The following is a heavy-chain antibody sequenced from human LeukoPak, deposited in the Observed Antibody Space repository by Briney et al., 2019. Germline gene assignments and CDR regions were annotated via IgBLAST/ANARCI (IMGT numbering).Heavy chain of an antibody. CDR1: GGSISSYY. CDR3: ARDLGGSYYGDFDY. Sequence: SETLSLTCTVSGGSISSYYWSWIRQPPGKGLEWIGYIYYSGSTNYNPSLKSRATISVDTSKNQFSLKLSSVTAADTAVYYCARDLGGSYYGDFDYWGQGTLVTVSS. D-gene: IGHD1-26*01. J-gene: IGHJ4*02. CDR2: IYYSGST. V-gene: IGHV4-59*01.